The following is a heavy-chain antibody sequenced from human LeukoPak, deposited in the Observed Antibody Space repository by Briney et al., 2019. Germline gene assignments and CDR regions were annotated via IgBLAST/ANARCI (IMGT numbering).Heavy chain of an antibody. CDR3: ARGPPPLWGRHHYYYMDV. Sequence: GGSLRLSCAASGFTFSDHHMDWVRQAPGKGLEWVGRSTNKASSYTTEYAASVKSRFTISRDDSKNSLYLQMNSLKTEDTAVYYCARGPPPLWGRHHYYYMDVWGKGTTVTISS. CDR2: STNKASSYTT. V-gene: IGHV3-72*01. J-gene: IGHJ6*03. CDR1: GFTFSDHH. D-gene: IGHD3-10*01.